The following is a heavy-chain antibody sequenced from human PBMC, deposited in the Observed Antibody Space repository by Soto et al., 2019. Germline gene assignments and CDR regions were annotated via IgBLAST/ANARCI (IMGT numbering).Heavy chain of an antibody. V-gene: IGHV4-30-4*08. D-gene: IGHD5-18*01. CDR2: ISHSGTT. CDR1: GDSVSSATDY. J-gene: IGHJ5*02. Sequence: PSETLSLTCTVSGDSVSSATDYWRWIRQHPGEGLEWIGSISHSGTTPYSPSLKSRVPISPDTSKNQISLSLSSVTAADTAVYYCARGRGYSYGLDPWGQGTLVTVS. CDR3: ARGRGYSYGLDP.